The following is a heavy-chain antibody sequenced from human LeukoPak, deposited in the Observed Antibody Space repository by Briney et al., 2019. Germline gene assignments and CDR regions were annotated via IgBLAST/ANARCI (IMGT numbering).Heavy chain of an antibody. J-gene: IGHJ3*02. CDR3: ARDGPGDGYAFDI. CDR2: ITSTGSYL. CDR1: GFTFSSYG. D-gene: IGHD5-24*01. Sequence: GGSLRLSCAASGFTFSSYGMSWVRQAPGKGLEWVSSITSTGSYLYYADSVKGRFTISRDNAKNTLYLQMNSLRAEDTAVYYCARDGPGDGYAFDIWGQGTMVTVSS. V-gene: IGHV3-21*01.